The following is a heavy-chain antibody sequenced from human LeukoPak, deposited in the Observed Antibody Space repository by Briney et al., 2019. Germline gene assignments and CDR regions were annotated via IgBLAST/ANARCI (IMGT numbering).Heavy chain of an antibody. CDR2: IYYSGST. CDR3: ARDGIAAAGLDY. Sequence: SQTLSLTCTVSGGSISSGDYYWSWIRQPPGKGLEWIGYIYYSGSTYYNPSLKSRVTISVDTSKNQFSLKLSSVTAADTAVYYCARDGIAAAGLDYWGQGTLVTVSP. CDR1: GGSISSGDYY. J-gene: IGHJ4*02. D-gene: IGHD6-13*01. V-gene: IGHV4-30-4*08.